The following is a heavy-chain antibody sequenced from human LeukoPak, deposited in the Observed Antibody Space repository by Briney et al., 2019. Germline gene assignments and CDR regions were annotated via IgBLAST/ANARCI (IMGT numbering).Heavy chain of an antibody. V-gene: IGHV3-11*05. CDR2: ISRSSSYT. CDR1: GFTFTYYA. CDR3: AREGSGYDDRLFDY. D-gene: IGHD5-12*01. Sequence: GGSLRLSCAASGFTFTYYAMNWVRQAPGKGLEWLSYISRSSSYTKYADSVKGRFTISRDNAKNSLYLQMNSLRADDTAVYYCAREGSGYDDRLFDYWGPGTLVTVSS. J-gene: IGHJ4*02.